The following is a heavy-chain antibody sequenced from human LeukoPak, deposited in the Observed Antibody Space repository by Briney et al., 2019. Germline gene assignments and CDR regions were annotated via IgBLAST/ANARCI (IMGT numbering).Heavy chain of an antibody. V-gene: IGHV4-59*12. Sequence: SETLSLTCTVSGGSISSYYWSWIRQPPGKGLEWIGYIYYSGSTNYNPSLKSRVTISVDTSKNQFSLKLSSVTAADTAVYYCASGRGRITMVRGVPGYYGMDVWGQGTTVTVSS. J-gene: IGHJ6*02. CDR2: IYYSGST. CDR1: GGSISSYY. D-gene: IGHD3-10*01. CDR3: ASGRGRITMVRGVPGYYGMDV.